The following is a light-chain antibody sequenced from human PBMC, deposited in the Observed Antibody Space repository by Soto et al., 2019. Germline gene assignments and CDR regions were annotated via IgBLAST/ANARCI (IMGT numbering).Light chain of an antibody. V-gene: IGKV3-15*01. J-gene: IGKJ1*01. CDR3: QQYNNWPWT. CDR2: GTF. Sequence: EILMTQSPATLSVSPGEGVTLSWRASQSMTTKLAWYKQKPGQAPRLLIHGTFTRATGIPARLSGSGSGTEFTLTISTMKSEDFAVYYCQQYNNWPWTFGQGTKV. CDR1: QSMTTK.